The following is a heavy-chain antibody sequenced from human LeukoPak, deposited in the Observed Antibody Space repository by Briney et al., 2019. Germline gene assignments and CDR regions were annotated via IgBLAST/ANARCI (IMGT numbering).Heavy chain of an antibody. CDR1: GFSVTTNY. Sequence: PGGSLRLSCAASGFSVTTNYMSWVRQAPGKGLEWVSVIYTGGSTYYIDSVKGRFTISRDNSKNTLCLQMDSLRVEDSAIYYCARDNGYYGSDQWGQGTWVTVSS. V-gene: IGHV3-53*01. D-gene: IGHD3-3*01. CDR3: ARDNGYYGSDQ. J-gene: IGHJ5*02. CDR2: IYTGGST.